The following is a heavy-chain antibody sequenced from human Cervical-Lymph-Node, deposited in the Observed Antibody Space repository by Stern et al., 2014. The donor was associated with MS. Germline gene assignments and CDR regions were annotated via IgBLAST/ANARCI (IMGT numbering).Heavy chain of an antibody. CDR1: GFTFGNYW. CDR3: ARESGSYYSR. J-gene: IGHJ4*02. D-gene: IGHD1-26*01. CDR2: IKQDGSEK. Sequence: EVQLVESGGGLVQPGGSLRLSCAASGFTFGNYWMSWVRQAPGKGLEWVANIKQDGSEKYYVDSVKGRFTISRDNAKNSLYLQMNSLGAEDTAVYYCARESGSYYSRWGQGTLVTVSS. V-gene: IGHV3-7*01.